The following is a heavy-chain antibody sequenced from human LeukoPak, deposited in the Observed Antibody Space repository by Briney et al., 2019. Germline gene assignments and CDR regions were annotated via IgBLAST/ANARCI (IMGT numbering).Heavy chain of an antibody. CDR1: RFTFGYYW. Sequence: AGGSLRLSCAASRFTFGYYWMTSVRQAPGKGGEWVANIKQDASDKNYADSVKGRFTISRDNAKNSLYLQMNSLRVEDTAVYYCLGGVAADYWGRGTLVTVSS. D-gene: IGHD3-16*01. V-gene: IGHV3-7*01. CDR3: LGGVAADY. J-gene: IGHJ4*02. CDR2: IKQDASDK.